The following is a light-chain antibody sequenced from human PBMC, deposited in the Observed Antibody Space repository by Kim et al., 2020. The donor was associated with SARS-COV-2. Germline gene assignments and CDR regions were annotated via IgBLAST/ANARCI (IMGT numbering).Light chain of an antibody. V-gene: IGLV4-60*03. CDR2: LEGSGSY. J-gene: IGLJ3*02. Sequence: PVLTQSSSASASLGSSVKLTCTLSSGHSSYIIAWHQQQPGKAPRYLMKLEGSGSYNKGSGVPDRFSGSSSGADRYLTISNLQSEDEADYYCETWDSNPWVFGGGTQLTVL. CDR3: ETWDSNPWV. CDR1: SGHSSYI.